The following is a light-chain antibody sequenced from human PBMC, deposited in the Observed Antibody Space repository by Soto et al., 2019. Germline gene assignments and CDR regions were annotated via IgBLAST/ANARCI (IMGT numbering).Light chain of an antibody. CDR3: QQYGSSPPT. J-gene: IGKJ1*01. CDR1: QSVSTNY. V-gene: IGKV3-20*01. Sequence: EIVLTQSPGTLSLSPGERATLSCRASQSVSTNYLAWYQRKPGQAPRLLIYGASSRATDIPNRFSGSGSGTDFTLTITRLIAEDFAVYYCQQYGSSPPTFGQGTKVEIK. CDR2: GAS.